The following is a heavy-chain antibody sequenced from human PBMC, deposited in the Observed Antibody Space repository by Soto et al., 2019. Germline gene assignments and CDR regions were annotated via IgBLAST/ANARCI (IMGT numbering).Heavy chain of an antibody. CDR2: ISYDGSNK. V-gene: IGHV3-30*03. CDR1: GFTFSHYG. Sequence: QVQLVESGGGGVQPGRSLRLSWAASGFTFSHYGIHWVRQAPGKGLEWLAVISYDGSNKHYADSVKGRFTVSRDNSKNTLYLQMNSLRAEDTAVYFCARYSGKYQGPIDYWGQGTLVTVSS. D-gene: IGHD1-26*01. J-gene: IGHJ4*02. CDR3: ARYSGKYQGPIDY.